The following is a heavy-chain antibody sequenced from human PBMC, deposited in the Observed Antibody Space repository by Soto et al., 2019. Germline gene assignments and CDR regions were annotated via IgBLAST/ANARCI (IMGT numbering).Heavy chain of an antibody. CDR1: GFTFSSYG. CDR2: ISYDGSNK. CDR3: AKDTYSSSTHGPWAKIDYYYYVMDV. D-gene: IGHD6-6*01. V-gene: IGHV3-30*18. J-gene: IGHJ6*02. Sequence: GGSLRLSCAASGFTFSSYGMHWVRQAPGKGLERVAVISYDGSNKYYAESVKGRFTISRDNSKNTLYLQMNSLRARDTDVYYCAKDTYSSSTHGPWAKIDYYYYVMDVWGQGTTVTFSS.